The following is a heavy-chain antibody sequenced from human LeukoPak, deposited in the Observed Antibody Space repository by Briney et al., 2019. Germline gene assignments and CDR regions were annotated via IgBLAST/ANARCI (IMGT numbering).Heavy chain of an antibody. V-gene: IGHV3-7*01. CDR3: ARDYYGSGSYYPGFDY. J-gene: IGHJ4*02. D-gene: IGHD3-10*01. Sequence: GGSLRLSCAASEFTFSSYWMSWVRQAPGKGLEWVANIKQDGSEKYYVDSVKGRFTISRDNAKNSLYLQINSLRAEDTAVYYCARDYYGSGSYYPGFDYWGQGTLVTVSS. CDR2: IKQDGSEK. CDR1: EFTFSSYW.